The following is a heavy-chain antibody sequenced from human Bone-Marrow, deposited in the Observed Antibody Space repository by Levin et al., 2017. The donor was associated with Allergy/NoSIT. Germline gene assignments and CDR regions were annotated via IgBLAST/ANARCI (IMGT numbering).Heavy chain of an antibody. CDR3: APGYCSGGSCYSDY. CDR1: GGSFSGYY. Sequence: ESLKISCAVYGGSFSGYYWSWIRQPPGKGLEWIGEINHSGSTNYNPSLQSRVTISVDTSKNQFSLKLSSVTAADTAVYYCAPGYCSGGSCYSDYWGQGTLVTVSS. CDR2: INHSGST. V-gene: IGHV4-34*01. J-gene: IGHJ4*02. D-gene: IGHD2-15*01.